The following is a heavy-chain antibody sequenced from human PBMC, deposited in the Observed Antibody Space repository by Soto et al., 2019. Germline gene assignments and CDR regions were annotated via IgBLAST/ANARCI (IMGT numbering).Heavy chain of an antibody. CDR3: ARDRMYDSSGYYYYGMDV. J-gene: IGHJ6*02. CDR2: VSNTEST. V-gene: IGHV4-4*08. D-gene: IGHD3-22*01. CDR1: GASITQYY. Sequence: SETLSLTCTVSGASITQYYWNLIRQSPGKGLEWIVYVSNTESTVYNPSLTSRVTVSLDTSKNQFSLKLSSVTAADTAVYYCARDRMYDSSGYYYYGMDVWGQGTTVTVSS.